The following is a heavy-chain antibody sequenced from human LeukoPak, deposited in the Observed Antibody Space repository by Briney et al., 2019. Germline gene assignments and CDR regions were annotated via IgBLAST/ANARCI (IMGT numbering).Heavy chain of an antibody. V-gene: IGHV4-34*01. CDR3: ARDLYSSSWYGGYYYYMDV. CDR2: INHRGST. J-gene: IGHJ6*03. D-gene: IGHD6-13*01. Sequence: PSETLSLTCAVYGGSFSGYYWSWIRQPPGKGLEWIGEINHRGSTNYNPSLKSRVTISVDTSKNQFSLKLSSVTAADTAVYYCARDLYSSSWYGGYYYYMDVWGKGTTVTISS. CDR1: GGSFSGYY.